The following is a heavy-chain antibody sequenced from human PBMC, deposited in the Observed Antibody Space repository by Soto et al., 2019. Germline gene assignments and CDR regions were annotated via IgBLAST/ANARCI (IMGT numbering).Heavy chain of an antibody. CDR1: GGSISSGGYY. V-gene: IGHV4-31*03. D-gene: IGHD2-21*02. CDR2: IYYSGST. Sequence: SETLSLTCTVSGGSISSGGYYWSWIRQHPGKGLEWIGYIYYSGSTYYNPSLKSRVTISVDTSKNQFSLKLSSVTAADTAVYYCARGRVVTAICWFDPWGQGTLVTVSS. CDR3: ARGRVVTAICWFDP. J-gene: IGHJ5*02.